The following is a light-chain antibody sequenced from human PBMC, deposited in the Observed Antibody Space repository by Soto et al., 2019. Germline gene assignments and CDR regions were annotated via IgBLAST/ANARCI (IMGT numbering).Light chain of an antibody. V-gene: IGKV3-20*01. CDR3: QQFGSAPEGT. CDR1: QSVSNNY. CDR2: GAS. J-gene: IGKJ1*01. Sequence: EIVLTQSPGTLSLSPGERATLSCRASQSVSNNYLAWYQQKPGQAPRLLIYGASNRATGIPDRFSGSGSGTEFNLTISSLQSEDFGVYYCQQFGSAPEGTFGQGTKVDNK.